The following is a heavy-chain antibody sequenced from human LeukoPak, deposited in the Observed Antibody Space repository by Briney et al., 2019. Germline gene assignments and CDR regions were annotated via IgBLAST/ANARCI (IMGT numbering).Heavy chain of an antibody. CDR1: GGSISSSNW. CDR3: ARDPGIAVAGTRWFDP. D-gene: IGHD6-19*01. V-gene: IGHV4-4*02. CDR2: FYHSGST. Sequence: SETLSLTCAVSGGSISSSNWWSWVRQPPGKGLEWIGEFYHSGSTNYNPSLKSRVTISVDKSKNQFSLKLSSVTAADTAVYYCARDPGIAVAGTRWFDPWGQGTLVTVYS. J-gene: IGHJ5*02.